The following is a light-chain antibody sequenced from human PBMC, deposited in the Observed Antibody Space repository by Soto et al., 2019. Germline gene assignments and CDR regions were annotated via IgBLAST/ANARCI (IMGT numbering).Light chain of an antibody. J-gene: IGLJ2*01. CDR1: SSDVGGYNS. CDR3: SSYTSTSTLVA. Sequence: QSALTQPAFVSGSPGQSITISCTGMSSDVGGYNSVSWYQHHPGKAPKLMIYDVSNRPSGVFNRFSGSKSGNTASLTISGLQAEDEADYYCSSYTSTSTLVAFGGGTKLTVL. CDR2: DVS. V-gene: IGLV2-14*03.